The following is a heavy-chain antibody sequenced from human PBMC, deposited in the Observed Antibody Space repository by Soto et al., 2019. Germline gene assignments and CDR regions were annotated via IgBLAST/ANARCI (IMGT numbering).Heavy chain of an antibody. CDR3: ARLQVPAARPYYYYVDV. CDR2: IYYSGST. V-gene: IGHV4-31*03. D-gene: IGHD2-2*01. Sequence: SETLSLTCTVSGGSISSGGYYWSWIRQHPGKGLEWIGYIYYSGSTYYNPSLKSRVTISVDTSKNQFSLKLSSVTAADTAVYYCARLQVPAARPYYYYVDVWGKGTTVTVSS. CDR1: GGSISSGGYY. J-gene: IGHJ6*03.